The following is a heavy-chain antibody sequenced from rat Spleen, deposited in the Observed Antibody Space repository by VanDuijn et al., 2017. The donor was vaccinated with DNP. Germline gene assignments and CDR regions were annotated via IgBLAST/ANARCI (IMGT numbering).Heavy chain of an antibody. CDR3: ARRGDGYKYFDK. D-gene: IGHD4-1*01. CDR1: GFTFSDYN. V-gene: IGHV5S13*01. Sequence: EVQLVESGGGLVQPGRSLKLSCAASGFTFSDYNMAWVRQAPTKGLEWVASISVGGGNTYYRDSVKGRFNISRDNAENTQYLQMDSLRSEDTATYYCARRGDGYKYFDKWGQGVMVTVSS. J-gene: IGHJ2*01. CDR2: ISVGGGNT.